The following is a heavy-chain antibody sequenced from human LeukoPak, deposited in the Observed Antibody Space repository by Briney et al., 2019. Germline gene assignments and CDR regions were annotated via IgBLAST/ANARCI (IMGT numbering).Heavy chain of an antibody. Sequence: ASVKVSCTASGGTLSSYAISWVRQAPGQGLEWMGGIIPIFGTANYAQKFQGRVTITADESTSTAYMELSSLRSEDTAVYYCARSRMYYDSSGYYSEGFDYWGQGTLVTVSS. CDR2: IIPIFGTA. CDR3: ARSRMYYDSSGYYSEGFDY. D-gene: IGHD3-22*01. CDR1: GGTLSSYA. J-gene: IGHJ4*02. V-gene: IGHV1-69*01.